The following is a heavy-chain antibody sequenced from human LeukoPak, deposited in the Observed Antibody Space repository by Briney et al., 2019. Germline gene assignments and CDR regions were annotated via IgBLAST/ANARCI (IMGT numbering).Heavy chain of an antibody. D-gene: IGHD4-17*01. Sequence: KPSETLSLTCTVPGGSISSSYWGWIRHPPGKGLEWIGYVYYTGSTNYNPSLKSRVTISVDTSKNQFSLKLSSVTAADTAVYYCARRSQENRVTTAKNWFDPWGQGTQVTVSS. CDR2: VYYTGST. CDR3: ARRSQENRVTTAKNWFDP. J-gene: IGHJ5*02. V-gene: IGHV4-59*08. CDR1: GGSISSSY.